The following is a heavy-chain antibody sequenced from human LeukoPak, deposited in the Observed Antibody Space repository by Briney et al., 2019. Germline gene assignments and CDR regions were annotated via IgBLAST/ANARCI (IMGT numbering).Heavy chain of an antibody. CDR3: ARDPLGSGWYGNLDY. D-gene: IGHD6-19*01. J-gene: IGHJ4*02. Sequence: GASVKVSCKASGYTFTNYAMNWVRQAPGQGLEWMGWINTNTGNPTYAQGFTGRFVFSLDTSVSTAYLQISSLKAEDTAVYYCARDPLGSGWYGNLDYWGQGTLVTVSS. CDR2: INTNTGNP. V-gene: IGHV7-4-1*02. CDR1: GYTFTNYA.